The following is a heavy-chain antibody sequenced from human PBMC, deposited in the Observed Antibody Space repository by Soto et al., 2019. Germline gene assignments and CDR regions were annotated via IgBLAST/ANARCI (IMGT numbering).Heavy chain of an antibody. CDR1: TFTFSNAW. D-gene: IGHD3-16*01. CDR3: TSGRSTFGLDS. CDR2: IKSVTDGGTR. Sequence: GGSLRLSCVVSTFTFSNAWMTWVRQAPGRGLEWIGRIKSVTDGGTRDYAAPVKGRFAISRDDSKNTLYLQMNSLKTEDTAVYYCTSGRSTFGLDSWGQGTLVTVSS. V-gene: IGHV3-15*01. J-gene: IGHJ4*02.